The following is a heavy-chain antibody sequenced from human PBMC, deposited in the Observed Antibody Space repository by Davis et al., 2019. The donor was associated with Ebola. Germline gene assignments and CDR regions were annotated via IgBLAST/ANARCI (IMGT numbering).Heavy chain of an antibody. D-gene: IGHD3-3*01. Sequence: GESLKISCKGSGYSFTSYWIGWVRQMPGKGLEWMGIIYPGDSDTRYSPSFQGQVTISADKSISTAYLQWSSLKASDTAMYYCARLRDYDFWSGYSGWFDSWGQGTLVTVSS. CDR3: ARLRDYDFWSGYSGWFDS. V-gene: IGHV5-51*01. J-gene: IGHJ5*01. CDR1: GYSFTSYW. CDR2: IYPGDSDT.